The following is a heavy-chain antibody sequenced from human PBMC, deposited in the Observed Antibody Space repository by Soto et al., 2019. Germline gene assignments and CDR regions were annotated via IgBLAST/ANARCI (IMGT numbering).Heavy chain of an antibody. CDR2: VYLVGSTAPSGTT. CDR3: ARHVGGTNWHFDL. V-gene: IGHV4-59*08. D-gene: IGHD2-8*01. Sequence: QVQLQESGPGLVKPSETLSLTCTVSGDSISGKFWSWVRQPSGRGPECLGYVYLVGSTAPSGTTYYNPSLKSRITMSADSSKNQVSLKVTSVTAADPAMYYWARHVGGTNWHFDLWGRGVLVTVSS. J-gene: IGHJ2*01. CDR1: GDSISGKF.